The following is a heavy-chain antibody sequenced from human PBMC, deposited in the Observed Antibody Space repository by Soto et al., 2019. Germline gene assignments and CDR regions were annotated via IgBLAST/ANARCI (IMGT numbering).Heavy chain of an antibody. Sequence: GASVKVSCKASGYTFTSYGISWVRQAPGQGLEWMGWISAYNGNTNYAQKLQGRVTMTTDTSTSTAYMELRSLRSDDTAVYYCAREPDYGDYPYYYYGMDVWGQGTTVTVSS. D-gene: IGHD4-17*01. CDR1: GYTFTSYG. V-gene: IGHV1-18*04. J-gene: IGHJ6*02. CDR2: ISAYNGNT. CDR3: AREPDYGDYPYYYYGMDV.